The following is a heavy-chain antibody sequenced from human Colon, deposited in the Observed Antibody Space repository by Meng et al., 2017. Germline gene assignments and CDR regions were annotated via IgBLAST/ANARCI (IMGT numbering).Heavy chain of an antibody. CDR2: IYHSGST. V-gene: IGHV4-4*02. Sequence: VQLQGSGRGLVKPSGTLSPTCAVSGGSISSSNWWSWVRQPPGKGLEWIGEIYHSGSTNYNPSLKSRVTISVDKSKNQFSLKLSSVTAADTAVYYCASFPPPGKQWLVTDYWGQGTLVTVSS. J-gene: IGHJ4*02. D-gene: IGHD6-19*01. CDR3: ASFPPPGKQWLVTDY. CDR1: GGSISSSNW.